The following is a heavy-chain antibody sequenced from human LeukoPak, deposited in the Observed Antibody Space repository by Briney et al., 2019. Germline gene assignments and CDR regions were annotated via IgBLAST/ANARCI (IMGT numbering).Heavy chain of an antibody. D-gene: IGHD6-19*01. J-gene: IGHJ4*02. Sequence: GGSLRLSCAASGFTLSTYSMNWVRQAPGKGLEWVSVISSGSTYIYYADSVKGRFTISRDNAKNSLYLQMNSLTAEDTAVYYCARGVAVAGTSHFGYWGQGTLVTVSS. V-gene: IGHV3-21*04. CDR3: ARGVAVAGTSHFGY. CDR1: GFTLSTYS. CDR2: ISSGSTYI.